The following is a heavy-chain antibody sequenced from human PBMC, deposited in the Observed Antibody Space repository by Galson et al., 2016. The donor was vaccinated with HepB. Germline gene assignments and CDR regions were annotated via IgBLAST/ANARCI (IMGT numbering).Heavy chain of an antibody. CDR1: GLTFSQAW. V-gene: IGHV3-15*01. D-gene: IGHD3-3*01. Sequence: SLRLSCAASGLTFSQAWMSRVRQAPGKGPEWVGRIKASTNGGTTDYAAPVKGRFTISRDDSRNTLYLQMNSLKAEDTAVYYCTAGGDDLWSGYLYYYVMAVWGQGTTVTVSS. CDR3: TAGGDDLWSGYLYYYVMAV. J-gene: IGHJ6*02. CDR2: IKASTNGGTT.